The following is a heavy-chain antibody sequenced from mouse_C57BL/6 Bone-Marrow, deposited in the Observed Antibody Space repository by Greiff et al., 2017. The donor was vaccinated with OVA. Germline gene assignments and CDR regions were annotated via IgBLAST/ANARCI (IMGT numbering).Heavy chain of an antibody. D-gene: IGHD3-1*01. CDR1: GFTFSSYG. V-gene: IGHV5-6*01. J-gene: IGHJ4*01. CDR3: ARLGFYYAMDY. CDR2: ISSGGSYT. Sequence: EVKLQESGGDLVKPGGSLKLSCAASGFTFSSYGMSWVRQTPDKRLEWVATISSGGSYTYYPDSVKGRFTISRDNAKNTLYLQMSSLKSEDTAMYYCARLGFYYAMDYWGQGTSVTVSS.